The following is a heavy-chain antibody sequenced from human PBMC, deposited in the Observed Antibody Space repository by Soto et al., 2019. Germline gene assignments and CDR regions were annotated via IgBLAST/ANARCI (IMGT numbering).Heavy chain of an antibody. CDR3: ARVRNNWNDAEHDAFDI. CDR2: INPNSGDT. J-gene: IGHJ3*02. CDR1: GYTFTGYY. Sequence: ASVKVSCKASGYTFTGYYMHWVRQAPGQGLEWMGWINPNSGDTNYAQKFQGWVTMTRDTSISTAYMELSRLRSDDTAVYYCARVRNNWNDAEHDAFDIWGQGTMVTVSS. D-gene: IGHD1-20*01. V-gene: IGHV1-2*04.